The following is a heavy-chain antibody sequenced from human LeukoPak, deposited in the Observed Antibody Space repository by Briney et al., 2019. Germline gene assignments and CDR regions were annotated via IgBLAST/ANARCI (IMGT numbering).Heavy chain of an antibody. CDR1: GFTFSSYS. Sequence: GGSLRLSCAASGFTFSSYSMNWVRQAPGKGLEWVSYISSSSSMIYYADSVKGRFTISRDNAKNSLYLQMKSLRDEDTAIYYCARDYGDLPARVPYFDYWGQGTPVTVSS. J-gene: IGHJ4*02. CDR2: ISSSSSMI. V-gene: IGHV3-48*02. D-gene: IGHD4-17*01. CDR3: ARDYGDLPARVPYFDY.